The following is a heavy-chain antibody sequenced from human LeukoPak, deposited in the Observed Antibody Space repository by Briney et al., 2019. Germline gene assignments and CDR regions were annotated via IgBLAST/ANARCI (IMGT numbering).Heavy chain of an antibody. D-gene: IGHD2-2*01. CDR3: ASAPSIVVVPAVLGWFDP. Sequence: GAAVKVSCKVSGYTLTELSMHWVRQAPGKGLEWMGGFDPEDGETIYAQKFQGRVTMTEDTSTDTAYMELSSLRSEDTAVYYCASAPSIVVVPAVLGWFDPWGEGTLVTVSS. V-gene: IGHV1-24*01. J-gene: IGHJ5*02. CDR2: FDPEDGET. CDR1: GYTLTELS.